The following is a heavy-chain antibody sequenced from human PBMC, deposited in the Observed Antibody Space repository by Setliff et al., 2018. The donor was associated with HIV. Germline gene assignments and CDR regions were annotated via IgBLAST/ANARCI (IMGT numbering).Heavy chain of an antibody. CDR2: INDSGST. Sequence: PSETLSLTCAVYGGSFSTYYWSWIRQPPGEGLEWIGEINDSGSTNYSPSLKSRVTISVDTSKNQFSLKLSSVTAADTAVYYCARVVRVGPTTTANWFDPWGQGTLVTVSS. J-gene: IGHJ5*02. CDR1: GGSFSTYY. CDR3: ARVVRVGPTTTANWFDP. D-gene: IGHD1-26*01. V-gene: IGHV4-34*01.